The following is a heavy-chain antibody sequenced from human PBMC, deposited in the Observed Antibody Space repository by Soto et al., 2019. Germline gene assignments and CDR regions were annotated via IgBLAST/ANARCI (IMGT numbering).Heavy chain of an antibody. CDR3: ARFPRLRLSSGWYGWFDP. Sequence: SETLSLTCTVSGGSISSYYWSWIRQPPGKGLEWIGYIYYSGSTNYNPSLKSRVTISVDTSKNQFSLKLSSATAADTAVYYCARFPRLRLSSGWYGWFDPWGQGTLVTVFS. D-gene: IGHD6-19*01. CDR1: GGSISSYY. V-gene: IGHV4-59*01. J-gene: IGHJ5*02. CDR2: IYYSGST.